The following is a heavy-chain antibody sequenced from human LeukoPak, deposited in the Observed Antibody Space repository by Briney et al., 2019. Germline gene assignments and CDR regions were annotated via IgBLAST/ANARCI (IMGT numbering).Heavy chain of an antibody. J-gene: IGHJ4*02. V-gene: IGHV4-34*01. Sequence: SETLSLTSAVYGGSFSGYYWSWIRQPPGKGLEWIGEINHSGSTNYNPSLKSRVTISVDTSKNQFSLKLSSVTAADTAVYYCARAGIVAANLDYWGQGTLVTVSS. CDR2: INHSGST. CDR3: ARAGIVAANLDY. D-gene: IGHD6-13*01. CDR1: GGSFSGYY.